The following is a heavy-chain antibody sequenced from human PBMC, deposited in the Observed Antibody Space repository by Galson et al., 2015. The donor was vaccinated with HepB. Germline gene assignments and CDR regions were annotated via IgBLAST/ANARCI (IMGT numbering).Heavy chain of an antibody. J-gene: IGHJ4*02. D-gene: IGHD1-26*01. CDR2: ISAYNGNT. CDR3: ARGVRIVGATPHFDY. Sequence: SVKVSCKASGYTFTSYGISWVRQAPGQGLEWMGWISAYNGNTNYAQKLQGRVTMTTDTSTSTAYMELRSLRSDDTAVYYCARGVRIVGATPHFDYWGQGTLVTVSS. V-gene: IGHV1-18*01. CDR1: GYTFTSYG.